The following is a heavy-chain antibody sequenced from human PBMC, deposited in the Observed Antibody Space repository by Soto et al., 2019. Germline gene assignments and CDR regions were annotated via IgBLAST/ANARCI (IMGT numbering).Heavy chain of an antibody. CDR2: IDNGGTT. D-gene: IGHD7-27*01. V-gene: IGHV4-30-4*01. CDR1: GGSISNVDYY. CDR3: ARGPSGDKVDY. Sequence: QVQLQESGPGLVKPSQTLSLTCTVSGGSISNVDYYWSWISQSPDKGLEWIGHIDNGGTTWYNTSITSRITISVHTSKTQFSLKLTSVTAADTAVYYCARGPSGDKVDYWSQGTLVTVSS. J-gene: IGHJ4*02.